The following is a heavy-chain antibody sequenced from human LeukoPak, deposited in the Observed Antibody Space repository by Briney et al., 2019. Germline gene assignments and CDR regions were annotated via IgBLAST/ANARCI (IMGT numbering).Heavy chain of an antibody. J-gene: IGHJ4*02. CDR1: GNSISSGDNY. CDR2: IYTSGST. V-gene: IGHV4-61*02. D-gene: IGHD3-10*01. Sequence: PSQTLSLTCTVSGNSISSGDNYWSWIRQPAGKGLEWIGRIYTSGSTNYNPSLKSRVTMSVDMSTRQISLKLSSVTAADTAVYYCARAVGGDGSGSLWGPGTLVTVSS. CDR3: ARAVGGDGSGSL.